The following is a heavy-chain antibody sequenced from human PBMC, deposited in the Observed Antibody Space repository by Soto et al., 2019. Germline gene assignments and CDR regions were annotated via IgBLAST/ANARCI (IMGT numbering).Heavy chain of an antibody. CDR2: ISYDGSNK. CDR1: GFTFSSYG. J-gene: IGHJ6*02. V-gene: IGHV3-30*18. CDR3: AKAQGRLLPDTYYYGMDV. D-gene: IGHD3-22*01. Sequence: QVQLVESGGGVVQPGRSLRLSCAASGFTFSSYGMHWVRQAPGKGLEWVAVISYDGSNKYYADSVKGRFTISRDNSKNTLYLQMNSLRAEDTAVYYCAKAQGRLLPDTYYYGMDVWGQGTTVTVSS.